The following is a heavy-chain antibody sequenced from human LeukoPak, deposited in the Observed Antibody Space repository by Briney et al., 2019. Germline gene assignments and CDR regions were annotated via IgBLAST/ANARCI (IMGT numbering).Heavy chain of an antibody. J-gene: IGHJ4*02. V-gene: IGHV4-4*02. Sequence: KASGTLSLTCGVSGGSISNTNWWSWVRQPPGQGLEWIGEISLTGLTHYNPSLESRVTVSLDKSKNQLSLNLTSVPAADTAVYYCSRENGAFSPFGYWGQGTLVTVLS. CDR1: GGSISNTNW. CDR2: ISLTGLT. D-gene: IGHD2-8*01. CDR3: SRENGAFSPFGY.